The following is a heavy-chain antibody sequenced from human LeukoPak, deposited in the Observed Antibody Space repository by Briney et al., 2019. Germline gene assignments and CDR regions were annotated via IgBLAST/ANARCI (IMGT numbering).Heavy chain of an antibody. Sequence: GASVKVSCKASGYTFTSYDINWVRQATGQGLEWMGWMNPNSGNTGYAQKFQGRVTMTRNTSISTAYMEPSSLRSEDTAVYYCARGSRIWYYMDVWGKGTTVTVSS. V-gene: IGHV1-8*01. J-gene: IGHJ6*03. CDR2: MNPNSGNT. CDR3: ARGSRIWYYMDV. CDR1: GYTFTSYD.